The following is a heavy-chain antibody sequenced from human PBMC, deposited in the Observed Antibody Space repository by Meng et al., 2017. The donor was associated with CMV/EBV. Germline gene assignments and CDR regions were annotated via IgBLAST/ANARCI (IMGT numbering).Heavy chain of an antibody. D-gene: IGHD3-22*01. CDR2: INPNSGGT. CDR3: ARDYYDSSGYFDYYYGMDV. Sequence: ASVKVSCKASGYTFTGYYMHWVRQAPGQGLEWMGWINPNSGGTNYAQKFQGRVTMTRDTSTSTAYMELRSLRSDDTAVYYCARDYYDSSGYFDYYYGMDVWGQGTTVTVSS. J-gene: IGHJ6*02. V-gene: IGHV1-2*02. CDR1: GYTFTGYY.